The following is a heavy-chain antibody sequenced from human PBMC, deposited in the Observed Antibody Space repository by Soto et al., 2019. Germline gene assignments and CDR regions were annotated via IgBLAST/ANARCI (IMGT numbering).Heavy chain of an antibody. Sequence: QITLKESGPTLVKPTQTLTLTCTFSGSSLGTLGVGVNWIRQPPGKALEWLALTYWDGNDRYSPSLRSRLSIAKDTANNQVVLTMTNMDPVDTATYYCAHTNGGLTDYWGQGTLVTVSP. CDR3: AHTNGGLTDY. J-gene: IGHJ4*02. CDR2: TYWDGND. D-gene: IGHD2-8*01. CDR1: GSSLGTLGVG. V-gene: IGHV2-5*02.